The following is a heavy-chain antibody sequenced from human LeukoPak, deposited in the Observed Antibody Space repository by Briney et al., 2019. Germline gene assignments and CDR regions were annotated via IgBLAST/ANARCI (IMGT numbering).Heavy chain of an antibody. CDR1: GFTFSSYA. D-gene: IGHD3-22*01. CDR2: ISYDGSNK. Sequence: GGSLRLSCAASGFTFSSYAMHWVRQAPGKGLEWVAVISYDGSNKYYADSVKGRFTISRDNSKNTLYLQMNSLGAEDTAVYYCAREFYYVSSGYYDIDYWGQGTLVTVSS. J-gene: IGHJ4*02. CDR3: AREFYYVSSGYYDIDY. V-gene: IGHV3-30-3*01.